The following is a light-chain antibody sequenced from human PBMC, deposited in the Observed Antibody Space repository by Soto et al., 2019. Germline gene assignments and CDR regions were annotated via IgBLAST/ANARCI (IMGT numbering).Light chain of an antibody. CDR3: QQYSSSPPFT. CDR1: QSVSSSY. CDR2: GAS. Sequence: EIVLTQSPGTLSLSPGERATLSCRASQSVSSSYVAWYQQKPRQPPRLLIYGASSRATGIPARFSGSGSGTDFTLAISRLESEDFAVYYCQQYSSSPPFTFGRGTKVDIK. V-gene: IGKV3-20*01. J-gene: IGKJ3*01.